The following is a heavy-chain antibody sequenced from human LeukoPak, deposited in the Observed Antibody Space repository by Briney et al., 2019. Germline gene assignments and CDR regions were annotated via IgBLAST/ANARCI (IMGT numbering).Heavy chain of an antibody. CDR3: ARRAAVSGTEVWFDP. CDR1: GGSISSYY. D-gene: IGHD6-19*01. J-gene: IGHJ5*02. CDR2: IYYTGST. V-gene: IGHV4-59*08. Sequence: SETVSLTCTVSGGSISSYYWSWIRQPPGKGLEWIGYIYYTGSTNYNPSLKSRVTISVDTSKNQFSLKLTSVTAADTAVYYCARRAAVSGTEVWFDPWPQEPRVSVSS.